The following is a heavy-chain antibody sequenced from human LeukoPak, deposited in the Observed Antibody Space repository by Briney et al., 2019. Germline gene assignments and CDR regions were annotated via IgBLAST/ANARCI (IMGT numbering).Heavy chain of an antibody. CDR1: GFTFSSYW. V-gene: IGHV3-7*01. D-gene: IGHD3-22*01. CDR3: AGYDSSGYDDY. CDR2: IKQDGSEK. Sequence: GGSLRLSCAASGFTFSSYWMSWVRQAPGKGLERVANIKQDGSEKYYVDSVKGRFTISRDNAKNSLYLQMNSLRAEDTAVYYCAGYDSSGYDDYWGQGTLVTVSS. J-gene: IGHJ4*02.